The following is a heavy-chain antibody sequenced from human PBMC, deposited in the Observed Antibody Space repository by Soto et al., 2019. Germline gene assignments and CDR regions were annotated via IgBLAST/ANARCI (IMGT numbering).Heavy chain of an antibody. D-gene: IGHD2-15*01. CDR1: GYSFTSYW. CDR2: IDPSDSYT. CDR3: ARPYCSGGSCYDENWFDP. Sequence: GESLKISCKGSGYSFTSYWISWVCQMPGKGLEWMGRIDPSDSYTNYSPSFQGHVTISADKSISTAYLQWSSLKASDTAMYYCARPYCSGGSCYDENWFDPWGQGTLVTVS. J-gene: IGHJ5*02. V-gene: IGHV5-10-1*01.